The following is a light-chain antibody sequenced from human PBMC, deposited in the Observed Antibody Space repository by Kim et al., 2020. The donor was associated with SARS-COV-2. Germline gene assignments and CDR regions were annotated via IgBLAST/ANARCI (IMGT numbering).Light chain of an antibody. CDR3: LQDYNYPRT. CDR1: QGIRND. Sequence: ASVGNSVTITCRASQGIRNDLGWYQQKPGKAPKLLIYAASSLQSGVPSRFSGSGSGTDFTLTISSLQPEDFATYYCLQDYNYPRTFGGGTKVDIK. J-gene: IGKJ4*01. V-gene: IGKV1-6*01. CDR2: AAS.